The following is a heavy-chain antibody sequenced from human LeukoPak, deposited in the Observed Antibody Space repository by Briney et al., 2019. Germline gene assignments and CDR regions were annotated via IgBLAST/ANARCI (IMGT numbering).Heavy chain of an antibody. J-gene: IGHJ4*02. CDR1: GFTFSSFP. Sequence: GGSLRLSCAASGFTFSSFPMSWLRQAPGKGPEWVSSLSASGGSTYYADSVKGRFTISRDNSENTLHLQMNSLRVEDTAVYYCARERGSETNYIFDFWGQGNLVTVSS. CDR2: LSASGGST. CDR3: ARERGSETNYIFDF. D-gene: IGHD3-10*01. V-gene: IGHV3-23*01.